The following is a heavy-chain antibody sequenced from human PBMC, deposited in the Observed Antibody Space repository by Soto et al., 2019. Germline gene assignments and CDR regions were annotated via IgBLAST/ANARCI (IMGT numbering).Heavy chain of an antibody. Sequence: QLHLQESVPGLVKPSETLSLTCTVSGGSISSSSYYWGGIRQPPGNGLERIGRIYYSGSTYYNPSLKRRVTISVDTSKNQLSLMLSSVTAADTAVYYCARSSLAIVGVVTIIDHFDYWGQGTLVTVS. D-gene: IGHD3-3*01. CDR1: GGSISSSSYY. CDR2: IYYSGST. V-gene: IGHV4-39*01. CDR3: ARSSLAIVGVVTIIDHFDY. J-gene: IGHJ4*02.